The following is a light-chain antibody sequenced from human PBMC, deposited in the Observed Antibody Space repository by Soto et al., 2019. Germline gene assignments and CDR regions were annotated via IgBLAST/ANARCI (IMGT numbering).Light chain of an antibody. Sequence: DIQMTQSPSTLSASVGDRVTITCRASQSISSWLAWYQQKPGKAPKLLIYDASSLESGVPSRFSGSGSGTELTLTISSLQPDEFATYYCQQYNSYSPLTFGARTKVEIK. J-gene: IGKJ4*01. CDR1: QSISSW. CDR3: QQYNSYSPLT. CDR2: DAS. V-gene: IGKV1-5*01.